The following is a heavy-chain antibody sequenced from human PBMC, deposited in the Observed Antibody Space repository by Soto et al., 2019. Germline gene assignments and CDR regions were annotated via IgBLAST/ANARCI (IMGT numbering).Heavy chain of an antibody. CDR3: AKSQSSLYYMDV. CDR2: FGGSGGT. V-gene: IGHV3-23*01. J-gene: IGHJ6*03. CDR1: GFIFSNYA. Sequence: EVQVLESGGGLVQPGGSLRLSCVGSGFIFSNYAMAWVRQAPGKGLEWVSGFGGSGGTYYADSVKGRYTISRDNSKNTLDLEMNRLRVEDTAVYYCAKSQSSLYYMDVWGKGTAVTVSS.